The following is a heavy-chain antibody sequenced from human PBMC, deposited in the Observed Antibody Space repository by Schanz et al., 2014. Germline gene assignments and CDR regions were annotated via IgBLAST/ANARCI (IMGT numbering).Heavy chain of an antibody. CDR3: AKELYSGSHYGWFGP. CDR2: ISGSGGST. D-gene: IGHD1-26*01. Sequence: VQLLESGGGLVQPGGSLKLSCSASGFTFRNYALSWVRQAPGKGLACVSAISGSGGSTYYADSVKGRFTISRDNSNHTLYLQRNSLRADDTAVYYCAKELYSGSHYGWFGPWGQGTLVTVSS. J-gene: IGHJ5*02. V-gene: IGHV3-23*01. CDR1: GFTFRNYA.